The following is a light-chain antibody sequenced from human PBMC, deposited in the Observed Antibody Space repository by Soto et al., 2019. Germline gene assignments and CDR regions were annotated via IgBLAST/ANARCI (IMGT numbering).Light chain of an antibody. CDR3: AAWDDSLNGHV. CDR1: SSNIGGNT. CDR2: SNN. Sequence: QSVLTQPPSASGTPGQRVTISCSGSSSNIGGNTVNWYQQLPGTAPKTLIYSNNHRPSGVPDRFSGSKSGTSASLAISGLQAEDEADYYCAAWDDSLNGHVFGAGTKLTVL. V-gene: IGLV1-44*01. J-gene: IGLJ1*01.